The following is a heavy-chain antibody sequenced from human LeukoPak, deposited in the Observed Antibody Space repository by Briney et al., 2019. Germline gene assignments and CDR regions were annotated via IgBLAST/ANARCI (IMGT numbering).Heavy chain of an antibody. J-gene: IGHJ4*02. CDR2: IYHSGST. CDR3: ARQDSSGYYFHDFDY. V-gene: IGHV4-38-2*02. Sequence: SETLSLTCTVSGYSISSGYYWGWIRQPPGKGLEWIGSIYHSGSTYYNPSLKSRVTISVGTSKNQFSLKLSSVTAADTAVYYCARQDSSGYYFHDFDYWGQGTLVTVSS. CDR1: GYSISSGYY. D-gene: IGHD3-22*01.